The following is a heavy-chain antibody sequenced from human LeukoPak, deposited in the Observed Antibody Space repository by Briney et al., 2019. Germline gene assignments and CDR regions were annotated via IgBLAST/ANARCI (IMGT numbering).Heavy chain of an antibody. CDR2: ISWNSGSI. D-gene: IGHD3-3*01. J-gene: IGHJ4*02. CDR1: GFTFDDYA. V-gene: IGHV3-9*01. Sequence: GGSLRLSCAASGFTFDDYAMHWVRQAPGKGLEWVSGISWNSGSIGYADSVKGRFTISRDNAKNSLYLQMNSLRAEDTALYYCAKDMGITIFGVVTQAFDYWGQGTLVTVSS. CDR3: AKDMGITIFGVVTQAFDY.